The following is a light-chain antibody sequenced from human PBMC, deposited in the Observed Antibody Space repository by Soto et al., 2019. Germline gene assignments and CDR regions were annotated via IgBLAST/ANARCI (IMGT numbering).Light chain of an antibody. V-gene: IGKV1-33*01. CDR2: DTT. J-gene: IGKJ5*01. CDR1: QDLTNF. Sequence: DIQMTQSPASLAASVGDRVTITCQASQDLTNFSNWYQQKPGEAPKLLIYDTTTLEEGVPPRFSGGGSGTDFTFTINGLQPEDAAIYSCQQYVNLPYTFGQGTRLEIK. CDR3: QQYVNLPYT.